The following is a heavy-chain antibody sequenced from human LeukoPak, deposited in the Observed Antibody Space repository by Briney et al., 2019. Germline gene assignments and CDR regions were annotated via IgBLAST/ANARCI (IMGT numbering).Heavy chain of an antibody. D-gene: IGHD1-26*01. CDR2: VWFGESSQ. V-gene: IGHV3-33*03. J-gene: IGHJ4*02. CDR1: GFTFSNFG. CDR3: AKGGRDTSKYYFDY. Sequence: PGGSLRLSCAASGFTFSNFGIHWVRQAPGKGLEWVAGVWFGESSQSYPDAVKGRFTISRDNSKNTVWLEKNSLRVEDTAVYYCAKGGRDTSKYYFDYWGQGTQATVSS.